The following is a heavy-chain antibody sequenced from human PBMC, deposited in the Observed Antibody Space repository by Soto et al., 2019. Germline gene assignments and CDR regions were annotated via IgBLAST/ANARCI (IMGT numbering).Heavy chain of an antibody. V-gene: IGHV2-26*01. CDR3: ARMKVDSYQFYYAMDV. D-gene: IGHD3-9*01. CDR2: IFSDNER. Sequence: GSGPTLVNPTETPTLTCTVSGFALTTGKMVVSWIRQPPGKAMEWLANIFSDNERSYSTSLQGRLTISKDTSGSQVVLSMTNVDPVDTATYYCARMKVDSYQFYYAMDVWGQGTTVTVS. J-gene: IGHJ6*02. CDR1: GFALTTGKMV.